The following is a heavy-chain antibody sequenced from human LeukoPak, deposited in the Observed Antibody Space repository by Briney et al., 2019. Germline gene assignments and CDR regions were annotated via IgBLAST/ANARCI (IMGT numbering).Heavy chain of an antibody. V-gene: IGHV4-34*01. D-gene: IGHD2/OR15-2a*01. CDR2: IDHSGGT. CDR3: AGTTGPWGGY. CDR1: GGSFSGYY. J-gene: IGHJ4*02. Sequence: SETLSLTCAVYGGSFSGYYWTYIRQPPGKGPEWIGEIDHSGGTNYNPSLKSRVTISVDTSKNQFSLKLSSVTAADTAVYYCAGTTGPWGGYWGQGTLVTVSS.